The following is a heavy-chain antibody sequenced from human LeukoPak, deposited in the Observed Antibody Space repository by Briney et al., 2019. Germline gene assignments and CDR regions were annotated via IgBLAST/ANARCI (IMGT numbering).Heavy chain of an antibody. CDR3: ARLRLINGYRPDYFDY. V-gene: IGHV4-4*09. Sequence: SETLSLTCTVSGGSISSYYWSWIRQPPGKGLEWIGYIYTSGSTNYNPSLKSRVTISVDTSKNQFSLKLSSVTAADTAVYYCARLRLINGYRPDYFDYWGQGTLVTVSS. CDR2: IYTSGST. J-gene: IGHJ4*02. D-gene: IGHD5-24*01. CDR1: GGSISSYY.